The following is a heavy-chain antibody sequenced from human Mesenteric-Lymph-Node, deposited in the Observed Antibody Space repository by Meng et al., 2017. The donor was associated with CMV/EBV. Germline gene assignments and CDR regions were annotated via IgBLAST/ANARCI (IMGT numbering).Heavy chain of an antibody. D-gene: IGHD6-19*01. CDR2: INSDGSST. J-gene: IGHJ4*02. Sequence: GESLKISCAASGFTFSSYWMHWVRQAPGKGLVWVSRINSDGSSTNYADSVKGRFTISRDNSNNTLHLQMNSLRAEDTAIYFCAKSLPHSSRWYAGYYFDYWGQGTVVTVSS. V-gene: IGHV3-74*01. CDR3: AKSLPHSSRWYAGYYFDY. CDR1: GFTFSSYW.